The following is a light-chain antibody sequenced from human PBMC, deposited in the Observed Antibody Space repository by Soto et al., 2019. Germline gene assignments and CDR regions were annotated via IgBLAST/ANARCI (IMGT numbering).Light chain of an antibody. Sequence: QSALTQPTSSSWSPGQSVTISFTGTSSYVGGYNYVSWYQQYPGRAPKLMIYEVTKRPSGVPDRFSGSKSGNTASLTVSGLQAEDEADYYCSSYAASNNFYFVFGGGIQLTVI. J-gene: IGLJ7*01. CDR3: SSYAASNNFYFV. V-gene: IGLV2-8*01. CDR1: SSYVGGYNY. CDR2: EVT.